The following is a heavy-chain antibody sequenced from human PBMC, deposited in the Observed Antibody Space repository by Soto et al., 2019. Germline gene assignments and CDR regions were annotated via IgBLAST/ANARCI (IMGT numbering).Heavy chain of an antibody. D-gene: IGHD3-22*01. Sequence: AGGSLRLSCAASGFTFTNAWINWVRQAPGKGQEWVGRIKSKTDGGTTDYAEPVKGRFAISRDDSNNMVYLQMNSLKIEDTAFYYCTTDSYSTTIIVRIDYWGHGTLVTAPQ. CDR2: IKSKTDGGTT. J-gene: IGHJ4*01. CDR1: GFTFTNAW. V-gene: IGHV3-15*07. CDR3: TTDSYSTTIIVRIDY.